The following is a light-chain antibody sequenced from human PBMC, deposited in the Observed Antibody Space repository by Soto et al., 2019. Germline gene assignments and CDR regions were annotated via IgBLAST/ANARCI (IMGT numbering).Light chain of an antibody. V-gene: IGKV3-20*01. Sequence: PGERASLSCRASQSISGRYLAWYQQKPGQAPRLLIYDASSRATGIPDRLSGSGSGTDFILTISRLEPEDFAVYYCQQYGSSPLTFGGGTKVEIK. CDR1: QSISGRY. J-gene: IGKJ4*01. CDR2: DAS. CDR3: QQYGSSPLT.